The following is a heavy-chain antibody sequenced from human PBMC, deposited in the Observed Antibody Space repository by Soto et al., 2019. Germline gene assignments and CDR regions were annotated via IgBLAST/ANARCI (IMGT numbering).Heavy chain of an antibody. CDR2: ISSSSSYI. CDR1: GFTFSSYS. Sequence: GGSLRLSCAASGFTFSSYSMNWVRQAPGKGLEWVSSISSSSSYIYYADSVKGRFTISRDNAKNSLYLQMNSLRAEDTAVYYCARDAGPATANAFDIWGQGTMVTVS. V-gene: IGHV3-21*01. J-gene: IGHJ3*02. D-gene: IGHD2-21*02. CDR3: ARDAGPATANAFDI.